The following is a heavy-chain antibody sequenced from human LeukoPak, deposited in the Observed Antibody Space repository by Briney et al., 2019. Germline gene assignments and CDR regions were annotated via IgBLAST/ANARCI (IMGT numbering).Heavy chain of an antibody. D-gene: IGHD6-19*01. CDR2: IYHGGNT. V-gene: IGHV4-59*01. CDR3: ARGAGRYNH. Sequence: SETLSLTCSVSGGPINSDYWSWLRQPPGKGPEWIGYIYHGGNTNYNPSLKSRVTISIDTSKKQFSLKLSSVTAADTAVYYCARGAGRYNHWGQGTLVTVSS. J-gene: IGHJ5*02. CDR1: GGPINSDY.